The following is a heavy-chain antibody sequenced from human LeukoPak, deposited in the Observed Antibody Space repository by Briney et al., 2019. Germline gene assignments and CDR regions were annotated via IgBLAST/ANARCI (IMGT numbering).Heavy chain of an antibody. J-gene: IGHJ5*02. CDR3: AREEVVPGGEWFDP. D-gene: IGHD2-2*01. CDR2: IYTSGST. CDR1: GGSISSYY. Sequence: SETLSLTCTVSGGSISSYYWSWIRQPAGKGLEWIGRIYTSGSTNYNPFLKSRVTMSVDTSKNQFSLKLSSVTAADTAVYYCAREEVVPGGEWFDPWGQGTLVTVSS. V-gene: IGHV4-4*07.